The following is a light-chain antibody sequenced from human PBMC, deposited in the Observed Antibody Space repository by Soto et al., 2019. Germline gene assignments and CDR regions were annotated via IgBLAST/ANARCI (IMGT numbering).Light chain of an antibody. Sequence: QSALTQPPSASGFPEQSVTISGPGTSSDVGYYDYVSWYQQHPGKAPKLVIYEVTKRPSGVPDRVSASKSGNTASLTVSGLRAEDEADYYCSSYAGSNNFVFGSGTKLTVL. CDR1: SSDVGYYDY. CDR3: SSYAGSNNFV. J-gene: IGLJ1*01. CDR2: EVT. V-gene: IGLV2-8*01.